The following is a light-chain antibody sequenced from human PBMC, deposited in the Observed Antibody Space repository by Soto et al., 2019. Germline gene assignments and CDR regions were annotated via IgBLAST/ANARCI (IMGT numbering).Light chain of an antibody. CDR3: QQYGRSLS. Sequence: EIVMTQSPATLSVSPGEGATLSCRASQGIGDTLAWYQQKPGQTPRLLIYDTSIRATGVPARFSGSRSGAEFTLSISRLEPEDSAVYYCQQYGRSLSFGGGTKVDIK. CDR1: QGIGDT. V-gene: IGKV3-15*01. CDR2: DTS. J-gene: IGKJ4*01.